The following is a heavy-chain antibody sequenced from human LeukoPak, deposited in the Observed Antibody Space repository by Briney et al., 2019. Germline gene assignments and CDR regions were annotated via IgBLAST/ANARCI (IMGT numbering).Heavy chain of an antibody. CDR3: ANDYMYGWESYYRIPYYYYGMDV. V-gene: IGHV3-23*01. Sequence: GGSLRHSRVPSGFTLSISAMSWVRPAPGKGLEWVSAFSGSGGSTYSADSVKGRFPISREHAQNTLSLQMNSLRAEDTAVYYCANDYMYGWESYYRIPYYYYGMDVWGQGTTVTVSS. J-gene: IGHJ6*02. CDR1: GFTLSISA. CDR2: FSGSGGST. D-gene: IGHD3-10*01.